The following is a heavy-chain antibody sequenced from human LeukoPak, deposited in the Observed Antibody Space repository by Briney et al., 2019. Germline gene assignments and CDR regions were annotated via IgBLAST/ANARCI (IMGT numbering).Heavy chain of an antibody. Sequence: ASVKVSCKASGYTFTGYYMHWVRQAPGQGLEWMGWINPNRGGTNYAQKFQGRVTMTRDTSISTAYMELSRLRSDDTAVYYCARAGSIAARHFDYWGQGTLVTVSS. D-gene: IGHD6-6*01. CDR2: INPNRGGT. CDR1: GYTFTGYY. J-gene: IGHJ4*02. CDR3: ARAGSIAARHFDY. V-gene: IGHV1-2*02.